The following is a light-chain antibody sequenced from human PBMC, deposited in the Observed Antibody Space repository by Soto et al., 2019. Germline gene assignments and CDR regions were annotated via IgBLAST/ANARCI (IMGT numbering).Light chain of an antibody. J-gene: IGLJ3*02. Sequence: QSALTQPASVSGSPGHSITISCTGTSSDVGGYNYVSWYQQHPGKAPKLMIYEVSNRPSGVSNRFSGSKSGNTASLTISGLQAEDEADYYCSSYTSSSPWVFGGGTQLTVL. CDR3: SSYTSSSPWV. CDR2: EVS. CDR1: SSDVGGYNY. V-gene: IGLV2-14*01.